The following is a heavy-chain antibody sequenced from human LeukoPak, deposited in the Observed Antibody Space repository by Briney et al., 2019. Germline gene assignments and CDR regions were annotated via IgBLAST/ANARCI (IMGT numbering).Heavy chain of an antibody. V-gene: IGHV3-30*18. Sequence: GGSLRLSCAASGFTFSSYGMHWVRQAPGKGLEWVAVISYDGSNKYYADSVKGRFTISRDNSKNTLYLQMNSLRAEDTAVYYCAKDPVYYDSSGYSEINFPTDYCGQGTLVTVSS. CDR2: ISYDGSNK. J-gene: IGHJ4*02. CDR3: AKDPVYYDSSGYSEINFPTDY. D-gene: IGHD3-22*01. CDR1: GFTFSSYG.